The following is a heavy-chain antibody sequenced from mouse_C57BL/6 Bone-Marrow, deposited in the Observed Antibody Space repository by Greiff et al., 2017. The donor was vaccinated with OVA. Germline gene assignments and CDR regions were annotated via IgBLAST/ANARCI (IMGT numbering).Heavy chain of an antibody. CDR3: ARGPLMDY. Sequence: EVNVVESGGGLVQSGRSLRLSCATSGFTFSDFYMEWVRQAPGKGLEWIAASRNKANDYTTEYSASVKGRFIVSRDTSQSILYLQMNALRAEDTAIYYCARGPLMDYWGQGTSVTVSS. V-gene: IGHV7-1*01. CDR2: SRNKANDYTT. J-gene: IGHJ4*01. CDR1: GFTFSDFY. D-gene: IGHD6-1*01.